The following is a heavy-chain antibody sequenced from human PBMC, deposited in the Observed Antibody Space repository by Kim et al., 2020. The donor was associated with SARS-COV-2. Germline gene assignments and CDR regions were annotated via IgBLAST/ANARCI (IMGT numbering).Heavy chain of an antibody. V-gene: IGHV3-53*01. Sequence: GGSLRLSCAASGFTVSSNYMSWVRQAPGKGLEWVSVIYSGGSTYYADSVKGRFTISRDNSKNTLYLQMNSLRAEDTAVYYCAREKIDYYDSGEDAFDIWGQGTMVTVSS. CDR1: GFTVSSNY. D-gene: IGHD3-22*01. CDR3: AREKIDYYDSGEDAFDI. J-gene: IGHJ3*02. CDR2: IYSGGST.